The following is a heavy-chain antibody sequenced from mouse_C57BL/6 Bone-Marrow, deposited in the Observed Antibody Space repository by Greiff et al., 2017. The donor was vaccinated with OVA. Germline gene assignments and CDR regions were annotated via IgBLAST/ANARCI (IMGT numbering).Heavy chain of an antibody. Sequence: QVQLQQSGAELVKPGASVKISCKASGYAFSSYWMNWVKQRPGKGLEWIGQIYPGDGATNYNGKFKGKATLTADKSSSSAYMQLSSLTSEDSAVYCCARHYSNSYYYAMDYWGQGTSVTVSS. CDR3: ARHYSNSYYYAMDY. D-gene: IGHD2-5*01. J-gene: IGHJ4*01. V-gene: IGHV1-80*01. CDR1: GYAFSSYW. CDR2: IYPGDGAT.